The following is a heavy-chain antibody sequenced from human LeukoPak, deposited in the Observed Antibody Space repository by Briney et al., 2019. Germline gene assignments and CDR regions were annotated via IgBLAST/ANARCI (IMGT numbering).Heavy chain of an antibody. V-gene: IGHV3-48*03. CDR3: ARLSDALDY. Sequence: GGSLRLSCLAPGFIFSNYEMNWVRQAPGKGLEWISYIGASGRTIYYADSVKGRFTISRDNAMDSLFLQMTSLRAEDTAVYYCARLSDALDYWGQGALVTVSS. CDR2: IGASGRTI. D-gene: IGHD2-21*02. CDR1: GFIFSNYE. J-gene: IGHJ4*02.